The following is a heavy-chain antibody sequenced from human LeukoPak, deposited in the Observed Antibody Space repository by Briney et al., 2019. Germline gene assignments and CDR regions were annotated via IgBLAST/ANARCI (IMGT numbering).Heavy chain of an antibody. CDR2: MWYDGRKD. J-gene: IGHJ4*02. Sequence: GKSLRLSCAASGFSFSTYGIHWVRQAPGKGLGWVAVMWYDGRKDYYADSVKGRFTISRDTSKNTLYLQMNNLRAEDTAVYYCAKDRETYEYTFDYWGQGTLVTVSS. D-gene: IGHD6-6*01. CDR3: AKDRETYEYTFDY. CDR1: GFSFSTYG. V-gene: IGHV3-33*06.